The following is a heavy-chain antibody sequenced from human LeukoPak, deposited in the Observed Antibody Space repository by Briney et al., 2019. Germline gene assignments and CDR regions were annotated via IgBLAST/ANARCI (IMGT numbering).Heavy chain of an antibody. CDR3: AREKPFYDSSGYYYPIAFDY. J-gene: IGHJ4*02. Sequence: PGGSLRLSCAASGFTFSSYGMSWVRQAPGKGLEWVSAISGSGGSTYYADSVKGRFTISRDNSKNSLYLQMNSLRAEDTALYYCAREKPFYDSSGYYYPIAFDYWGQGTLVTVST. V-gene: IGHV3-23*01. CDR1: GFTFSSYG. D-gene: IGHD3-22*01. CDR2: ISGSGGST.